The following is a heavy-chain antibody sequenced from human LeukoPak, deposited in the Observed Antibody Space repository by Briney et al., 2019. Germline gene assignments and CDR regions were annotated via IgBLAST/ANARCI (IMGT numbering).Heavy chain of an antibody. CDR2: ISSSGTTI. V-gene: IGHV3-48*03. J-gene: IGHJ4*02. CDR3: ARKLVHYFDY. CDR1: GLTFSSYE. Sequence: GGSPRLSCAASGLTFSSYEMICVRQAPGKGLEWVSYISSSGTTIYYADSVKGRFTISRDNAKNSLYLQMSSLRAEDTAVYYCARKLVHYFDYWGQGTLVTVSS. D-gene: IGHD6-6*01.